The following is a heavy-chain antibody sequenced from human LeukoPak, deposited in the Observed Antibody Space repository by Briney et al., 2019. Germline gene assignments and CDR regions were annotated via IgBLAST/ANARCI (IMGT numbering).Heavy chain of an antibody. J-gene: IGHJ4*02. CDR1: GGSISSGDYY. Sequence: PSETLSLTCTVSGGSISSGDYYWSWIRQPPGKGLEWIGYIYYSGSTYYNPSLKSRVTISVDTSKNQFSLKLSSVTAADTAVYYCARAPSRSGSYYPYFDYWGQGTLVTVSS. D-gene: IGHD3-10*01. CDR2: IYYSGST. V-gene: IGHV4-30-4*01. CDR3: ARAPSRSGSYYPYFDY.